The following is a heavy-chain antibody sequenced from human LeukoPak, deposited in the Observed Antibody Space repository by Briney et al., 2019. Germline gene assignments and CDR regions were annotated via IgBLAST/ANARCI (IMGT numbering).Heavy chain of an antibody. CDR2: ISYDGSNK. J-gene: IGHJ6*02. CDR1: GFTFSSYA. D-gene: IGHD2-2*01. V-gene: IGHV3-30-3*01. CDR3: AREELVPAATWPPYYYYGMDV. Sequence: GRSLRLSCAASGFTFSSYAMHWVRQAPGKGLEWVAVISYDGSNKYYADSVKGRFTISRDNSKNTLYPQMNSLRAEDTAVYYCAREELVPAATWPPYYYYGMDVWGQGTTVTVSS.